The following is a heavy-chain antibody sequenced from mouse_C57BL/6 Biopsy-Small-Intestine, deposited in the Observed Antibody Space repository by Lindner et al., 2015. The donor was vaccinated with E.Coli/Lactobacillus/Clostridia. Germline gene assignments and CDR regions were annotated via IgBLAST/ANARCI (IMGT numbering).Heavy chain of an antibody. J-gene: IGHJ1*03. Sequence: VQLQESGPELVKPGASVKISCKASGYAFSSSWMNWVKQRPGEGLEWIGRIYPGDGDTDYSGKFKGKATLTADKSSSTAYMELRSLTSEDSAVYFCAREVTTVVGGDWYFDVWGTGTTVTVSS. CDR2: IYPGDGDT. D-gene: IGHD1-1*01. CDR3: AREVTTVVGGDWYFDV. V-gene: IGHV1-82*01. CDR1: GYAFSSSW.